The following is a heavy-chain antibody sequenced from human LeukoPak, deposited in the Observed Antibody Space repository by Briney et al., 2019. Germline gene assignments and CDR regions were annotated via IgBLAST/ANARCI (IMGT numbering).Heavy chain of an antibody. CDR3: ARSSSIAAPIDY. CDR2: IYYSGST. D-gene: IGHD6-6*01. J-gene: IGHJ4*02. V-gene: IGHV4-38-2*02. Sequence: PSETLSLTCTVSGYSISSGYFWGWVRQPPGKGLEWIGYIYYSGSTNYNPSLKSRVTISVDTSKNQFSLKLSSVTAADTAVYYCARSSSIAAPIDYWGQGTLVTVSS. CDR1: GYSISSGYF.